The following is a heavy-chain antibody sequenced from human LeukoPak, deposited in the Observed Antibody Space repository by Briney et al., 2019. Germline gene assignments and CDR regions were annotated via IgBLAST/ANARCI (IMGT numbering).Heavy chain of an antibody. V-gene: IGHV4-4*02. CDR3: ARDIREVGATLYFDY. D-gene: IGHD1-26*01. Sequence: SGTLSLTCAVSGGSISSSNWWSWVRQTPGKGLEWIGQIHYGVNPNYNPSLKSRVTISLDTARNQFSLKLTSVTAADTAVYYCARDIREVGATLYFDYWGQGTLVTVSS. CDR2: IHYGVNP. J-gene: IGHJ4*02. CDR1: GGSISSSNW.